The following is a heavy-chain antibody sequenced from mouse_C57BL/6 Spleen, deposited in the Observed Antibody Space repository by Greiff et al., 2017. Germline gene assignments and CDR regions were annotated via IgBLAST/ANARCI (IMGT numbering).Heavy chain of an antibody. Sequence: QVQLQQPGAELVMPGASVKLSCKASGYTFTSYWMHWVKQRPGQGLEWIGEIDPSDSYTNYNQKFKGKSTLTVDKSSSTAYMQLSSLTSEDSAVYYCAHSSKDAMDYWGQGTSVTVSS. J-gene: IGHJ4*01. CDR1: GYTFTSYW. CDR2: IDPSDSYT. D-gene: IGHD3-1*01. CDR3: AHSSKDAMDY. V-gene: IGHV1-69*01.